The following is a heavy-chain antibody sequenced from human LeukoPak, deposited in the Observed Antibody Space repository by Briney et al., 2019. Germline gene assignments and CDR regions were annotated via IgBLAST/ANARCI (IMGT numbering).Heavy chain of an antibody. V-gene: IGHV4-39*01. D-gene: IGHD3/OR15-3a*01. J-gene: IGHJ4*02. CDR3: ARQTGSGLFILP. Sequence: SETLSLTCTVSGVSISSSNSYWGWIRQPPGKGLEWIGSIYYSGNTYYNASLKSQVSISIDTSKNEFSLRLTSVTAADTAVYYCARQTGSGLFILPGGQGTLVTVSS. CDR2: IYYSGNT. CDR1: GVSISSSNSY.